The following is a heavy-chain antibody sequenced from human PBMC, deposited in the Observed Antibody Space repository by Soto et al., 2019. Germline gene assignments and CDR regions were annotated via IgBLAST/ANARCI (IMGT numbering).Heavy chain of an antibody. CDR1: GYIFTDYY. V-gene: IGHV1-46*03. CDR3: ARDLGRIASTANEF. Sequence: VQLVQSGTEVKEPGASVKVSCQASGYIFTDYYIHWVRQAPGQGLEWMGIFSPAGYTATYTQKFQGRVSMTGDTATTTAYLDLRDLRSYDTAVYYCARDLGRIASTANEFWGQGTLVTVSS. D-gene: IGHD1-1*01. CDR2: FSPAGYTA. J-gene: IGHJ4*02.